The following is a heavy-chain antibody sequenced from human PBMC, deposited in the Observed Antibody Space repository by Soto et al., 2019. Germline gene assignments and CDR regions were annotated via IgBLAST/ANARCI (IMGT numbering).Heavy chain of an antibody. CDR3: ARDWDFWNGLYSSDAFDL. V-gene: IGHV3-48*03. Sequence: EVQLVESGGGLVQPGGSLRLSCAASGFTFSSYEMNWVRQAPGQWLEWISYISSFSTTINYADAVTGRFTVSKDNAKNTMFLQMNSLRAEDTAVYYCARDWDFWNGLYSSDAFDLWGQGTMVTVSS. J-gene: IGHJ3*01. CDR2: ISSFSTTI. CDR1: GFTFSSYE. D-gene: IGHD3-3*01.